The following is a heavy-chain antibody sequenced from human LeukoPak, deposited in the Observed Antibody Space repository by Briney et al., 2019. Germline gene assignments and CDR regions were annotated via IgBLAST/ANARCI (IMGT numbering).Heavy chain of an antibody. J-gene: IGHJ6*03. CDR3: ARGTRKYCSGGSCYYYYYMDV. V-gene: IGHV3-74*01. CDR2: INSDGSST. Sequence: GGSLRLSCAASGFTFSSYWMHWVRQAPGKGLVWVSRINSDGSSTSYADSVKGRFTISRDNAKNSLYLQMNSLRAEDTAVYYCARGTRKYCSGGSCYYYYYMDVWGKGTTVTVSS. D-gene: IGHD2-15*01. CDR1: GFTFSSYW.